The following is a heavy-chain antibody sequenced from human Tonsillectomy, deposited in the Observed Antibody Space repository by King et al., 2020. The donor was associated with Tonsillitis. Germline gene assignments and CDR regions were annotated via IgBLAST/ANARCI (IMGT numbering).Heavy chain of an antibody. CDR3: ARGSRLGIYYFDY. CDR1: GGSISSSSYY. J-gene: IGHJ4*01. Sequence: QLQESGPGLVKPSETLSLTCTVSGGSISSSSYYSGWIRHPPGKGLEWIGSIYYSGSTYYNPSLKSRVTMSVDTSNNQFSLKLSSVTAADTAVYYCARGSRLGIYYFDYWGQGTLVTVSS. CDR2: IYYSGST. V-gene: IGHV4-39*01. D-gene: IGHD3-22*01.